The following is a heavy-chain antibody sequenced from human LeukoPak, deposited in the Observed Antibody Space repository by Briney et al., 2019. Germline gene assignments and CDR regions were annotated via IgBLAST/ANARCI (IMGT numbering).Heavy chain of an antibody. CDR1: GLTFSNAW. D-gene: IGHD3-10*01. CDR3: YSSGRGP. CDR2: IKSKTAGGAT. V-gene: IGHV3-15*01. Sequence: PGGSLRLSCEASGLTFSNAWMTWVRQTPGKGLKSVGRIKSKTAGGATDYAAPVKGRFTISRDDSEKTAFLQMNSLQSEDTAVYFCYSSGRGPWGQGTLVIVSS. J-gene: IGHJ5*02.